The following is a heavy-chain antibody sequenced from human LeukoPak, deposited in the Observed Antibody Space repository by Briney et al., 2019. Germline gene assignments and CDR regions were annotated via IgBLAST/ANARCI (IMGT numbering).Heavy chain of an antibody. D-gene: IGHD4-17*01. CDR2: ISPTGDST. J-gene: IGHJ3*01. CDR3: AQDWPSAVTTTPGF. CDR1: GFTFRDYV. Sequence: GGSLRLSCAASGFTFRDYVISWVRPTPGKGLEWVSSISPTGDSTYYAGSVRGRFTLSRDNSKNTVYFQMNSLRAEDTAIYYCAQDWPSAVTTTPGFWGQGTMVIVSS. V-gene: IGHV3-23*01.